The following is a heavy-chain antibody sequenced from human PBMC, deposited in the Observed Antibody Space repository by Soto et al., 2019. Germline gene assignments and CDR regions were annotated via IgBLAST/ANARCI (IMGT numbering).Heavy chain of an antibody. D-gene: IGHD2-15*01. Sequence: ASVKVSCKASGYTFTSYGISWVRQAPGQGLEWMGWISAYNGNTNYAQKLQGRVTMTTDTSTSTAYMELRSLRSDDTAVYYCARDHTYLGYCSGGSCRNWFDPWGQGTLVTVSS. V-gene: IGHV1-18*01. J-gene: IGHJ5*02. CDR1: GYTFTSYG. CDR2: ISAYNGNT. CDR3: ARDHTYLGYCSGGSCRNWFDP.